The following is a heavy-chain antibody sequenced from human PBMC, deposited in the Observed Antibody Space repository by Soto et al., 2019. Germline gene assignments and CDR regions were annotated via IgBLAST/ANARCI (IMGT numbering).Heavy chain of an antibody. CDR1: GGSTSSYY. D-gene: IGHD3-10*01. V-gene: IGHV4-59*12. CDR3: ARSSGITMVRGVHFDY. CDR2: IYHSGST. Sequence: SETLSLTCSVSGGSTSSYYWSWIRQPPGKGLEWIGYIYHSGSTYYNPSLKSRVTISVDRSKNQFSLKLSSVTAADTAVYYCARSSGITMVRGVHFDYWGQGTLVTVSS. J-gene: IGHJ4*02.